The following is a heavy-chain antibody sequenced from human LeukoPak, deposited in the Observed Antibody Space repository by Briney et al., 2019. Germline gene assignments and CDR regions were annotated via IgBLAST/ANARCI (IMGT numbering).Heavy chain of an antibody. CDR1: GGSISSSTYY. V-gene: IGHV4-39*01. Sequence: PSETLSLTCTVSGGSISSSTYYWGWIRQPPGKGLEWVGSIYYSGSTYYNPSLRSRVTISVDTSKNQFSLKLSSVTAADTAVYYCARVMGTIFGVVNWFDPWGQGTLVTVSS. J-gene: IGHJ5*02. CDR2: IYYSGST. CDR3: ARVMGTIFGVVNWFDP. D-gene: IGHD3-3*01.